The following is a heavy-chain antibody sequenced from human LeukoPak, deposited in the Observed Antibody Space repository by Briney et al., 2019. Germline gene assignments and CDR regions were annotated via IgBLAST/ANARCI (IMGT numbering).Heavy chain of an antibody. J-gene: IGHJ4*02. CDR1: GFTFSSYA. CDR2: ISGSGGST. D-gene: IGHD6-19*01. Sequence: PGGSLRLSCAASGFTFSSYAMSWVRQAPGKGLVWVSAISGSGGSTYYADSVKGRFTISRDNSKNTLYLQMNSLRAEDTAVYYCATATGYSSGWYGVHFDYWGQGTLVTVSS. CDR3: ATATGYSSGWYGVHFDY. V-gene: IGHV3-23*01.